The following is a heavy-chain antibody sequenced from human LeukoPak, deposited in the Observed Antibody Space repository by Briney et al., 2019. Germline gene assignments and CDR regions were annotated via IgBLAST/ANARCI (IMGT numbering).Heavy chain of an antibody. J-gene: IGHJ6*03. CDR2: ISSSSSYI. V-gene: IGHV3-21*01. CDR3: ARGEYPAGFYYYYYMDV. D-gene: IGHD2-2*01. Sequence: GGSPRLSCAASGFTFSSYSMNWVRQAPRKGLEWVSSISSSSSYIYYADSVKGRLTISRDNAKNSLYLQMNSLRAEDTAVYYCARGEYPAGFYYYYYMDVWGKGTTVTVSS. CDR1: GFTFSSYS.